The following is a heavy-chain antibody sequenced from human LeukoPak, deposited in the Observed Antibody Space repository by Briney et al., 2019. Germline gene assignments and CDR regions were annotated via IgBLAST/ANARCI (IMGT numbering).Heavy chain of an antibody. J-gene: IGHJ4*02. Sequence: SETLSLTCTVSGGSISSYYWSWIRQPPGKGLEWIGYIYYSGSTSYNPSLKSRVTISVDTSKNQFSLKLSSVTAADTAVYYCARDFILTGYSDYWGQGTLVTVSS. D-gene: IGHD3-9*01. CDR3: ARDFILTGYSDY. CDR1: GGSISSYY. CDR2: IYYSGST. V-gene: IGHV4-59*01.